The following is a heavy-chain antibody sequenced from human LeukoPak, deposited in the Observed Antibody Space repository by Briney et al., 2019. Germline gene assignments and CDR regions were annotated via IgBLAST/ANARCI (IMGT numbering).Heavy chain of an antibody. Sequence: GGSLRLSCAASGLTFDDYAMHWVRQAPGKGLEWVSGISWNSGSIDYADSVKGRFTISRDNAKNSLYLQMNSLRAEDMALYYCAKDKYYGSGSLSKGFDYWGQGTLVTVSS. CDR3: AKDKYYGSGSLSKGFDY. CDR2: ISWNSGSI. D-gene: IGHD3-10*01. CDR1: GLTFDDYA. V-gene: IGHV3-9*03. J-gene: IGHJ4*02.